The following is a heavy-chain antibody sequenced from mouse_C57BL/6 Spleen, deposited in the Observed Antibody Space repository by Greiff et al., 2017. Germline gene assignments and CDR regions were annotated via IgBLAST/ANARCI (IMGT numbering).Heavy chain of an antibody. CDR1: GYTFTSYD. V-gene: IGHV1-85*01. J-gene: IGHJ3*01. CDR2: IYPRDGST. D-gene: IGHD2-4*01. Sequence: QVQLQQSGPELVKPGASVKLSCKASGYTFTSYDINWVKQRPGQGLEWIGWIYPRDGSTKYNEKFKGKATLTVDTSSSTAYMELHSLTSEDAAVYFCARDDYDDWFAYWGQGTLVTVSA. CDR3: ARDDYDDWFAY.